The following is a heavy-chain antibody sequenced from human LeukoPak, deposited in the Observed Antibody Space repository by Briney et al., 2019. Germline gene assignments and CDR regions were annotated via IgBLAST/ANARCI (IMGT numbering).Heavy chain of an antibody. Sequence: ASVKVSCKASGGTFSSYAISWVRQAPGQGLEWMGGIIPIFGTANYAQKFQGRVTITADKSTSTAYMELSSLRSEDTAVYYCARVKRFGELFLDYWGQGTLVTVSS. J-gene: IGHJ4*02. V-gene: IGHV1-69*06. D-gene: IGHD3-10*01. CDR1: GGTFSSYA. CDR2: IIPIFGTA. CDR3: ARVKRFGELFLDY.